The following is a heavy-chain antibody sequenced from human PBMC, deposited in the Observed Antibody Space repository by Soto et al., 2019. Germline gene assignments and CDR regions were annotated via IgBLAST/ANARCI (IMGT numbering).Heavy chain of an antibody. CDR3: AREASAVISLDY. CDR2: FNPNSGDT. Sequence: ASVKVPFQASGYTFSAYSMHWVRQAPGQGLEWVGWFNPNSGDTIYAQKFQGRVTLTRDTSISTAYMELYGLRVDDTAVYFCAREASAVISLDYWGHGTLVTVSS. D-gene: IGHD3-16*02. J-gene: IGHJ4*01. CDR1: GYTFSAYS. V-gene: IGHV1-2*02.